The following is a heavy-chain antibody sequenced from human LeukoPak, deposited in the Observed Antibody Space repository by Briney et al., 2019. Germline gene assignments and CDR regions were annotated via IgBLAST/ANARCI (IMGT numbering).Heavy chain of an antibody. Sequence: SQTLSLTCAISGDSVSSNSAAWNWIRQSPSRGLEWLGRTYYRSKWYNDYAVSVKSRITINPDTSKNQFSLKLSSVTAADTAVYYCARDLARTDYFDYWGQGTLVTVSS. D-gene: IGHD3-16*01. J-gene: IGHJ4*02. CDR3: ARDLARTDYFDY. CDR1: GDSVSSNSAA. V-gene: IGHV6-1*01. CDR2: TYYRSKWYN.